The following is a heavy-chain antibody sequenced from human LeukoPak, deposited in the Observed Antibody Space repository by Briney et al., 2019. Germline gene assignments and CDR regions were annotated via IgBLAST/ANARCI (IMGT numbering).Heavy chain of an antibody. V-gene: IGHV3-23*01. CDR2: ISDSSDNI. CDR3: ATDLFGYFDR. D-gene: IGHD3-16*01. J-gene: IGHJ4*02. Sequence: GGSLRLSCAAPGFTFSSNGMSWVRQAPGGGLEWVSSISDSSDNIYYADSVKGRFITSRDNSKNTLFLQMHSLRAEDTAVYYCATDLFGYFDRWGQGTLVTVSS. CDR1: GFTFSSNG.